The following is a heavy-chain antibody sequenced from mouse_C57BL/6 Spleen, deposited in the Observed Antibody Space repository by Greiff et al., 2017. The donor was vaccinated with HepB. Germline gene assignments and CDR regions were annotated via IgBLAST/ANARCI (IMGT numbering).Heavy chain of an antibody. CDR1: GYSITSGYY. CDR2: ISYDGSN. CDR3: ARDWDGYYGDYAMDY. J-gene: IGHJ4*01. V-gene: IGHV3-6*01. Sequence: EVQLQQSGPGLVKPSQSLSLTCSVTGYSITSGYYWNWIRQFPGNKMEWMGYISYDGSNKYNPSLKNRISITRDTSKNQFFLKLNSLTTEDTATYYCARDWDGYYGDYAMDYWGQGTSVTVSS. D-gene: IGHD2-3*01.